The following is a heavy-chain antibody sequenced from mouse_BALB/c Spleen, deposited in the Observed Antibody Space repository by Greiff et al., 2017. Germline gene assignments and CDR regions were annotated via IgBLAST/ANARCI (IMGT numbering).Heavy chain of an antibody. CDR1: GFTFSSYG. CDR3: ARDGYYGYVAWFAY. Sequence: EVQLVESGGGLVQPGGSLKLSCAASGFTFSSYGMSWVRQTPDKRLELVATINSNGGSTYYPDSVKGRFTISRDNAKNTLYLQMSSLKSEDTAMYYCARDGYYGYVAWFAYWGQGTLVTVSA. V-gene: IGHV5-6-3*01. J-gene: IGHJ3*01. CDR2: INSNGGST. D-gene: IGHD1-2*01.